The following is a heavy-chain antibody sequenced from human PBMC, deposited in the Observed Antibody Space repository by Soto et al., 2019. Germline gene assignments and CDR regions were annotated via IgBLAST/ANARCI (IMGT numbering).Heavy chain of an antibody. D-gene: IGHD1-26*01. CDR1: GYTFTSYA. J-gene: IGHJ4*02. Sequence: QVQLVQSGAEVKKPGASVKVSCKASGYTFTSYAMHWVRQAPGQRLEWMGWINAGNGNTKQSQKFQGRVTITRDTSASTAIMELRSLRAEVTDVYSCASSAPALGYWGQGTLVTVSS. CDR2: INAGNGNT. V-gene: IGHV1-3*01. CDR3: ASSAPALGY.